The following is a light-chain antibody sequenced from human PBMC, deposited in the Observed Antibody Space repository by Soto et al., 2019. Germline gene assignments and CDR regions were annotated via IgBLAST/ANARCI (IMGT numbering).Light chain of an antibody. CDR3: HQRQYWPPIT. J-gene: IGKJ5*01. V-gene: IGKV3-11*01. CDR2: DAS. Sequence: FLLTQSPDTLSLSPGERATLSCRTSLSVSVYLDWYQQKPGQAPRLLISDASNRATGIPARFSGSGSGTDFTLTISSLEPEDFAVYYCHQRQYWPPITFGQGTRLEIK. CDR1: LSVSVY.